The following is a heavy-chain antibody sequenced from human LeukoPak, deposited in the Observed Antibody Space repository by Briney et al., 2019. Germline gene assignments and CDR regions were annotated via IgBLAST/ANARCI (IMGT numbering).Heavy chain of an antibody. Sequence: PGGSLRLSCAASGFTFSSYSMNWVRQAPGKGLEWVSSISSSSRYIYYADSVKGRFTISRDNAKNSLYLQMNSLRAEDTAVYYCARHSSDDYWGQGTLVTVSS. CDR2: ISSSSRYI. J-gene: IGHJ4*02. D-gene: IGHD3-22*01. CDR3: ARHSSDDY. CDR1: GFTFSSYS. V-gene: IGHV3-21*01.